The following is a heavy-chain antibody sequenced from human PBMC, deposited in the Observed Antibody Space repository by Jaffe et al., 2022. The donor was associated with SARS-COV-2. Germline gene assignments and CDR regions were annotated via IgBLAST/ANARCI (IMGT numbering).Heavy chain of an antibody. V-gene: IGHV3-23*01. D-gene: IGHD3-10*01. J-gene: IGHJ4*02. CDR2: ISGSGGST. Sequence: EVQLLESGGGLVQPGGSLRLSCAASGFTFSSYAMSWVRQAPGKGLEWVSAISGSGGSTYYADSVKGRFTISRDNSKNTLYLQMNSLRAEDTAVYYCAKAPEIWFGVLAGFDYWGQGTLVTVSS. CDR1: GFTFSSYA. CDR3: AKAPEIWFGVLAGFDY.